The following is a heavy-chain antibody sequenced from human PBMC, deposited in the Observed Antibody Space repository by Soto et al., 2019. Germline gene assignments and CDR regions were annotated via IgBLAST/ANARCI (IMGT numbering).Heavy chain of an antibody. CDR1: GGSISSGDYY. V-gene: IGHV4-30-4*01. CDR3: ARRRSGSYYTPGY. CDR2: IYYCGTT. D-gene: IGHD3-10*01. Sequence: QVQLQESGPGLVKPSQTLSLTCTVSGGSISSGDYYWSWIRQPPGKGLEWIGCIYYCGTTYYTPSPKSRVAISLDPSKSQFSLNLNSVTAADTAVYFCARRRSGSYYTPGYWGQGTRVTVSS. J-gene: IGHJ4*02.